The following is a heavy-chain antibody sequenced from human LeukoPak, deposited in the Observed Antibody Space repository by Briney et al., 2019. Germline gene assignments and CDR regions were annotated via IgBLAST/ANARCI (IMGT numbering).Heavy chain of an antibody. CDR1: GFTFSDYY. V-gene: IGHV3-11*04. CDR2: ISSSGTTI. J-gene: IGHJ6*02. Sequence: GGSLRLSCAASGFTFSDYYMSWIRQAPGKGLEWVSHISSSGTTISYADSVKGRFTISRDNARNSLYLQVNSLRAEDTAVYYCARWDNYGMDVWGQGTTVTVSS. D-gene: IGHD1-26*01. CDR3: ARWDNYGMDV.